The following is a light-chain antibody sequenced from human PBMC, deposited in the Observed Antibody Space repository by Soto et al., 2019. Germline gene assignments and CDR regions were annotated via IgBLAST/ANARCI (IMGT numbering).Light chain of an antibody. V-gene: IGKV4-1*01. Sequence: DIVLTQSPDSLAVSLGERATINCKSSQSVLYSSNNKNYLTWYQQKPGQPPKLLIYWASTRESGVPDRFSGSGSGTDVTLTISSLQAEDVAVYYCQQCYTTPPTFGQGTKVEIK. CDR1: QSVLYSSNNKNY. CDR3: QQCYTTPPT. CDR2: WAS. J-gene: IGKJ1*01.